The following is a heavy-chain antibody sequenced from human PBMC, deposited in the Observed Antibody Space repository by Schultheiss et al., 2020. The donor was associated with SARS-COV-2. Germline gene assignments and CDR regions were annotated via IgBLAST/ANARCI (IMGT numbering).Heavy chain of an antibody. CDR3: ARNHGDYPYFDY. V-gene: IGHV4-61*02. J-gene: IGHJ4*02. CDR1: GGSISSGSYY. D-gene: IGHD4-17*01. Sequence: SETLSLTCTVSGGSISSGSYYWSWIRQPAGKGLEWIGRIYTSGSTNYNPSLKSRVTISVDKSKNQFSLKLSSVTAADTAVYYCARNHGDYPYFDYWGQGTLVTVSS. CDR2: IYTSGST.